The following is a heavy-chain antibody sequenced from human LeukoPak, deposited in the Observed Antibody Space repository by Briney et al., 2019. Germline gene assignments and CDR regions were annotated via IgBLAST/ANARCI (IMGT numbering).Heavy chain of an antibody. Sequence: ETLSLTCVLYGGSFTDYYWSWVRQAPGKGLEWVANIKQDGSEKYYVDSVKGRFTISRDNAKNSLYLQMNSLRAEDTAVYYCAKLTWGWLQDYWGQGTLVTVSS. CDR2: IKQDGSEK. D-gene: IGHD5-24*01. V-gene: IGHV3-7*03. CDR1: GGSFTDYY. J-gene: IGHJ4*02. CDR3: AKLTWGWLQDY.